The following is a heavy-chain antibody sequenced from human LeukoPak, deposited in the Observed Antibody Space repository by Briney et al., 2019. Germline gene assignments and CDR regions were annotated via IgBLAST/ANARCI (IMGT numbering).Heavy chain of an antibody. CDR2: INADGSST. Sequence: GGSLRLSCAASGFTFISYWMHWVRQDREKGLVWVSRINADGSSTSYAASVRGRYTISRDNAKNTLYLQMNSLRAEDTAVYYCARTATDAFDIWGQGTMVTVYS. J-gene: IGHJ3*02. V-gene: IGHV3-74*01. D-gene: IGHD2-21*02. CDR3: ARTATDAFDI. CDR1: GFTFISYW.